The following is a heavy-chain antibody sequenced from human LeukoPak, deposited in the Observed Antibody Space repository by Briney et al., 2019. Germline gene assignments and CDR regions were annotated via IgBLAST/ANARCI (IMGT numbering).Heavy chain of an antibody. CDR3: ARGIVVVPAAIREGYYFDY. CDR1: GGSISSYY. CDR2: IYTSGST. J-gene: IGHJ4*02. V-gene: IGHV4-4*07. D-gene: IGHD2-2*01. Sequence: SETLSLTCTVSGGSISSYYWSWIRQPAGKGLEWIGRIYTSGSTNYNRSLKSRVSMSVDTSKNQFSLKLSSVTAADTAVYYCARGIVVVPAAIREGYYFDYWGQGTLVTVSS.